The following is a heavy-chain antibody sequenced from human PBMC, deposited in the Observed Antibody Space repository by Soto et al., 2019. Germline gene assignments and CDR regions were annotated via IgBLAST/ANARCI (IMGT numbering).Heavy chain of an antibody. D-gene: IGHD6-19*01. CDR3: ATRSEGIAVAGISFRAFDI. V-gene: IGHV3-21*01. CDR2: ISSSSSYI. CDR1: GFTFSSYS. J-gene: IGHJ3*02. Sequence: GGSLRLSCAASGFTFSSYSMNWVRQAPGKGLEWVSSISSSSSYIYYADSVKGRFTISRDNAKNSLYLQMNSLRAEDTAVYYCATRSEGIAVAGISFRAFDIWGQGTMVTVSS.